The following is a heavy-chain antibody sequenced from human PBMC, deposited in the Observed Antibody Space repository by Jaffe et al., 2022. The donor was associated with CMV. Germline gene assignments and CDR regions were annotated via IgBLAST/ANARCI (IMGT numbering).Heavy chain of an antibody. CDR3: ARIPTMIVEYYFDY. CDR2: IFSNDEK. V-gene: IGHV2-26*01. D-gene: IGHD3-22*01. Sequence: QVTLKESGPVLVKPTETLTLTCTVSGFSLSNARMGVSWIRQPPGKALEWLAHIFSNDEKSYSTSLKSRLTISKDTSKSQVVLTMTNMDPVDTATYYCARIPTMIVEYYFDYWGQGTLVTVSS. J-gene: IGHJ4*02. CDR1: GFSLSNARMG.